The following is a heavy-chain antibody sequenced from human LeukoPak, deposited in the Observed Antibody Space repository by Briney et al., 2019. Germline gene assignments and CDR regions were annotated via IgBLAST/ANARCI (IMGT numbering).Heavy chain of an antibody. CDR3: ARDSGSSPTFDY. CDR1: GGSISNSF. CDR2: IYYTGST. Sequence: PSETLSLTCTVSGGSISNSFWSWTRQPPGKGLEWIAYIYYTGSTKYNPSLKSRVTISVDTSKNQFSLRLSSVTAADTAVYYCARDSGSSPTFDYWGQGTLVTVSS. J-gene: IGHJ4*02. V-gene: IGHV4-59*01. D-gene: IGHD1-26*01.